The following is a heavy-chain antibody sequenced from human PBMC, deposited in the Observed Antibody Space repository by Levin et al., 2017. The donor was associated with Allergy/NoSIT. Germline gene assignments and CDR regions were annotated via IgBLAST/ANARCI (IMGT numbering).Heavy chain of an antibody. CDR2: ISDTGSTI. CDR1: GFTISTYS. Sequence: GGSLRLSCVASGFTISTYSMNWVRQAPGKGLEWVAYISDTGSTIYYADSVRGRFTISSDNAKNSLYLQMNSLRDEDTALYYCVREKSFYYDSSGENWGQGTRVTVSS. CDR3: VREKSFYYDSSGEN. V-gene: IGHV3-48*02. J-gene: IGHJ4*02. D-gene: IGHD3-22*01.